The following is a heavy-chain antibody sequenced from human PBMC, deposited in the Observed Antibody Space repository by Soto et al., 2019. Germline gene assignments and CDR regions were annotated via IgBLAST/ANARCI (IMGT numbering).Heavy chain of an antibody. V-gene: IGHV5-51*01. Sequence: PGESLKISCKGSGYSFTSYWIGWVRQMPGKGLEWMGIIYPGDSDTRYSPSFQGQVTISADKSISTAYLQWSSLKASDTAMYYCARHIGYPYYYYGMDVWGQGTTVTVSS. CDR3: ARHIGYPYYYYGMDV. CDR2: IYPGDSDT. D-gene: IGHD5-12*01. CDR1: GYSFTSYW. J-gene: IGHJ6*02.